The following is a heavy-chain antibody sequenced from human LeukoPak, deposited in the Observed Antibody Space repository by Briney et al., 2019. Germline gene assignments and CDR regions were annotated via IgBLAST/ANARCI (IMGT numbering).Heavy chain of an antibody. D-gene: IGHD3-22*01. CDR3: ARDGRTYYYDSSGYDY. CDR1: GFTVSSNY. J-gene: IGHJ4*02. Sequence: PGGSLRLSCAASGFTVSSNYMSWVRQAPGKGLGWVANIKQDGSEKYYVDSVKGRFTISRDNAKNALYLQMNSLRAEDTAVYYCARDGRTYYYDSSGYDYWGQGTLVTVSS. CDR2: IKQDGSEK. V-gene: IGHV3-7*01.